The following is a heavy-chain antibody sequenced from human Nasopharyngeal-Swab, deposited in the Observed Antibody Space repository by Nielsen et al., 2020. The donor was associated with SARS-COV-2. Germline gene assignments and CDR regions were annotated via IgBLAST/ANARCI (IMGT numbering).Heavy chain of an antibody. Sequence: GGSLRLSCAASGFDFSSFALNWVRQAPGKGLDWVSGISETGSRRSYADSVKGRFTISRYNSKNTLYLQMNGLRADDTAVYYCAKDSLYYGSGSFQNWFDAWGQGSLVTVSS. CDR1: GFDFSSFA. CDR3: AKDSLYYGSGSFQNWFDA. J-gene: IGHJ5*02. D-gene: IGHD3-10*01. CDR2: ISETGSRR. V-gene: IGHV3-23*01.